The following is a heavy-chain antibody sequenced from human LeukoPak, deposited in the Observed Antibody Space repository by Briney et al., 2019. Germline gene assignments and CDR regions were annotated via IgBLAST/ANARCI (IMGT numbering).Heavy chain of an antibody. Sequence: SETLSLTCAVYGGSFSGYYWSWIRQPPGKGLEWIGEINHSGSTNYNPSLKSRVTISVDTSKNQFSLKLSSVTAADTAVYYCARGAITRRDAFDIWGQGTMVTVSS. CDR1: GGSFSGYY. V-gene: IGHV4-34*01. J-gene: IGHJ3*02. CDR2: INHSGST. D-gene: IGHD2-2*01. CDR3: ARGAITRRDAFDI.